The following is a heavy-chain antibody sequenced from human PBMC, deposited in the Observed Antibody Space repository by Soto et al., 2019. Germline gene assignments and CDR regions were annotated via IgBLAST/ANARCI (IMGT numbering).Heavy chain of an antibody. CDR1: GFTFSNYA. Sequence: GYLRVSCAASGFTFSNYAMSWVRQAPGKGLEWVSSIIRGGDRTYYADSVKGRFTISRDNSRNTLSLQMSSLRADDTAVYYCAKDCYGSHDLSDFWGQGTLVTVSS. D-gene: IGHD3-3*01. V-gene: IGHV3-23*01. CDR3: AKDCYGSHDLSDF. J-gene: IGHJ4*02. CDR2: IIRGGDRT.